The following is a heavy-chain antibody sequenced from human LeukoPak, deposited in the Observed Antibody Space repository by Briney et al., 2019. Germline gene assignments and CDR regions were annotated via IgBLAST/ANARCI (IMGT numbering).Heavy chain of an antibody. D-gene: IGHD5-12*01. CDR3: AKDFTPLGYGALIDY. Sequence: GGSLRLSCAASGFTFSNAWMSWVRQAPGKGLEWVGRIKSKTDGGTTNYAAPVKGRFTISRDDSKNTLYLQMNSLRAEDTAVYYCAKDFTPLGYGALIDYWGQGTLVTVSS. J-gene: IGHJ4*02. CDR1: GFTFSNAW. CDR2: IKSKTDGGTT. V-gene: IGHV3-15*01.